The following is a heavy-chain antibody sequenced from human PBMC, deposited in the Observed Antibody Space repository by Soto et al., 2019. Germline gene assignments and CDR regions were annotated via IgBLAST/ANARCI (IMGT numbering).Heavy chain of an antibody. Sequence: ASETLSLTCTVSGGSISSSSYYWGWIRQPPGKGLEWIGSIYYSGSTYYNPSLKSRVTKSVDTSKNQFSLKLSSVTAADTAVYYCARRPIRPFVTAIWDYYYYGMDVWGQGTTVTVSS. CDR2: IYYSGST. J-gene: IGHJ6*02. V-gene: IGHV4-39*01. CDR1: GGSISSSSYY. CDR3: ARRPIRPFVTAIWDYYYYGMDV. D-gene: IGHD2-21*02.